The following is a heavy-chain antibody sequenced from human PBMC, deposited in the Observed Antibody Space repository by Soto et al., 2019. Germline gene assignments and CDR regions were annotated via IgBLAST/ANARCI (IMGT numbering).Heavy chain of an antibody. CDR3: AKDKKGPFDY. J-gene: IGHJ4*02. Sequence: QVQLVESGGGVVQPGRSLRLSCAASGFTFSSYGMHWVRQAPGKGLEWVAVISYDGSNKYYADSVKGRFTISTDNSKNTLYLQMNSLRAEDTAVYYCAKDKKGPFDYWGQGTLVTVSS. CDR1: GFTFSSYG. CDR2: ISYDGSNK. V-gene: IGHV3-30*18.